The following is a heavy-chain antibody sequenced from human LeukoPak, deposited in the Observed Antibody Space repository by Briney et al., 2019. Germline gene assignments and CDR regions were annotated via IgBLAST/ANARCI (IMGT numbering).Heavy chain of an antibody. CDR3: ASSSHFDFWSGSYSSYYYMDV. Sequence: SETLSLTCTVSGGSISSSYWSWVRQPPGKGLEWIGYIYYSGSTNYNPSLKSRVTISVDRSKNQFSLKLSSVTAADTAVYYCASSSHFDFWSGSYSSYYYMDVWGKGTTVTVSS. V-gene: IGHV4-59*01. CDR2: IYYSGST. J-gene: IGHJ6*03. CDR1: GGSISSSY. D-gene: IGHD3-3*01.